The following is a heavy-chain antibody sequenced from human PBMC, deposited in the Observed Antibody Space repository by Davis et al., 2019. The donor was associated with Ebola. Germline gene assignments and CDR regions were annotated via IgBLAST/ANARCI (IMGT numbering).Heavy chain of an antibody. CDR3: ARGGEYYDSQNWFDP. CDR1: GFTFSSYC. Sequence: PGGSLRLSCAASGFTFSSYCMHWVRQAPGKGLVWVSRINSDGSSTSYADSVKGRFTISRDNAKNTLYLQMTSLRAEDTAVYYCARGGEYYDSQNWFDPWGQGTLVTVSS. J-gene: IGHJ5*02. CDR2: INSDGSST. V-gene: IGHV3-74*01. D-gene: IGHD3-3*01.